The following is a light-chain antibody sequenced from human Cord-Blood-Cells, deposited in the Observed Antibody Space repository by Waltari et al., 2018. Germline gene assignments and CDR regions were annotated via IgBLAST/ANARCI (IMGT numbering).Light chain of an antibody. CDR1: QSVSSSY. J-gene: IGKJ2*01. V-gene: IGKV3-20*01. Sequence: EIVFTQSPGTLSLSPGERATLSCRASQSVSSSYLAWYQQKPGQAPRLRIYGASSRATGIPDRISGSGSGTDFTLTISRLEPEDFAVYYCQQYGSSPPYTFGQGTKLEIK. CDR3: QQYGSSPPYT. CDR2: GAS.